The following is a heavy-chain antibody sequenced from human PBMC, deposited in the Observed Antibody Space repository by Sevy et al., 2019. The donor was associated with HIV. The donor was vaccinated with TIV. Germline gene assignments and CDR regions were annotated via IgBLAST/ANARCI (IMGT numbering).Heavy chain of an antibody. CDR2: ITAGSYI. Sequence: GGSLRLSCAASGFSFSSYTLNWVRQAPGKGLEWVSSITAGSYIYYADSGKGRFTISRDNAKSSRFLQMNSLRGEDTAVYYCARGIHDYGDFDADAFDIWGQGTMVTVSS. D-gene: IGHD4-17*01. J-gene: IGHJ3*02. CDR1: GFSFSSYT. CDR3: ARGIHDYGDFDADAFDI. V-gene: IGHV3-21*01.